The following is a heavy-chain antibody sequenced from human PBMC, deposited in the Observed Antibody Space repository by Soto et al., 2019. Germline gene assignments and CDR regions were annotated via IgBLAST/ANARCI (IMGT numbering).Heavy chain of an antibody. Sequence: SVKVSCKASGGTFSSYAISWVRQAPGQGLEWMGGIIPIFGTANYAQKFQGRVTITADESTSTAYMELSSLRSEDTAVYYCASAPSYYYDSSGYPNWGQGTRVTVSS. CDR3: ASAPSYYYDSSGYPN. CDR1: GGTFSSYA. V-gene: IGHV1-69*13. D-gene: IGHD3-22*01. CDR2: IIPIFGTA. J-gene: IGHJ4*02.